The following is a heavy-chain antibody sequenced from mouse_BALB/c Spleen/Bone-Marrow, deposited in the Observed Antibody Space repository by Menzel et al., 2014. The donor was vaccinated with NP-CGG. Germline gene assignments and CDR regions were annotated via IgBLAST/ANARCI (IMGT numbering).Heavy chain of an antibody. D-gene: IGHD2-3*01. J-gene: IGHJ2*01. V-gene: IGHV7-3*02. CDR2: IRNKANGYTT. Sequence: EVKLMESGGGLVQPGGSLRLSCATSRFTFTDYYMSWVRQPPGKALEWLGFIRNKANGYTTEYSASVKGRFTISRDNSQSILYLQMNTLRAEDSATYYCARGGNDLDYWGQGTTLTVSS. CDR1: RFTFTDYY. CDR3: ARGGNDLDY.